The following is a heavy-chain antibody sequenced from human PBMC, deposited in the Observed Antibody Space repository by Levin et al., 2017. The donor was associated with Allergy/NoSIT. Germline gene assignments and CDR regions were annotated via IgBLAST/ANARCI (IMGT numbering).Heavy chain of an antibody. J-gene: IGHJ6*02. Sequence: SQTLSLTCTVSRGSISSYYWSWIRHPPGKGLEWIGYISYSGSTNYNPSLKSRVTISVDTSKNQFSLKLTSVTAADTAVYYCARDRTVTTNKVFYYGMDLWGQGTTVTVSS. CDR2: ISYSGST. CDR3: ARDRTVTTNKVFYYGMDL. D-gene: IGHD4-11*01. CDR1: RGSISSYY. V-gene: IGHV4-59*01.